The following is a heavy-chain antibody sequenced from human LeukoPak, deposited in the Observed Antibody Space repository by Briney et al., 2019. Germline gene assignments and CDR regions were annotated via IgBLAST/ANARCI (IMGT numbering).Heavy chain of an antibody. V-gene: IGHV4-59*01. J-gene: IGHJ3*02. D-gene: IGHD3-22*01. CDR1: GGSISSYY. CDR3: ARGRSGYYLDAFDI. Sequence: SETLSLTCTVSGGSISSYYWSWIRQPPGKGLEWIGYIYYSGSTNYNPSLKSRVTISVDTSKNQFSLKLSSVTAADTAVYYCARGRSGYYLDAFDIWGQGTMVXVSS. CDR2: IYYSGST.